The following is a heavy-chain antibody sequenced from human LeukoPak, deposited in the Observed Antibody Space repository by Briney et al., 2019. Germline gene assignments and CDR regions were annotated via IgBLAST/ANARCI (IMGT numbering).Heavy chain of an antibody. CDR1: GVSISSGGYY. J-gene: IGHJ5*02. D-gene: IGHD3-16*01. CDR2: IYYSGST. CDR3: ARLRGGRFDP. V-gene: IGHV4-31*03. Sequence: PSETLSLTCTVSGVSISSGGYYWSWIRQHPGKGLEWIGYIYYSGSTYYNPSLKSRVTISVDTSKNQFSLKLSSVTAADTAVYYCARLRGGRFDPWGQGTLVTVSS.